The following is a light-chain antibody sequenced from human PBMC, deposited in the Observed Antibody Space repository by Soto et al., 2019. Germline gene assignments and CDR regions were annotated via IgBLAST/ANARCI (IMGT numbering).Light chain of an antibody. CDR3: CSYASTSPYV. J-gene: IGLJ1*01. CDR2: GAI. CDR1: SSDVGSSDL. Sequence: QSALTQPASVSGSPGQSITITCIGTSSDVGSSDLVSWYQQHPDTAPKLLIYGAIKRPSGVSTRFSGSKSGNTASLTISGLQAEDEADYYCCSYASTSPYVFGTGTKVTVL. V-gene: IGLV2-23*01.